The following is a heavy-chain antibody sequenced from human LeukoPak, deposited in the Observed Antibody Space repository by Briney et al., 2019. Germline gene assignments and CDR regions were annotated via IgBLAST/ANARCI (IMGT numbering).Heavy chain of an antibody. J-gene: IGHJ4*02. Sequence: SGPTLVKPTQTLTLTCTFSGFSLSNTGVGVGWIRQPPGKALEWLAFISWDDDKRYSPFLRSRLTISKDTSENQVVLIMTNMDPMDTATYYCAHSPAGGSYSHFDYWGKGTLVTVSS. V-gene: IGHV2-5*02. CDR2: ISWDDDK. CDR1: GFSLSNTGVG. CDR3: AHSPAGGSYSHFDY. D-gene: IGHD1-26*01.